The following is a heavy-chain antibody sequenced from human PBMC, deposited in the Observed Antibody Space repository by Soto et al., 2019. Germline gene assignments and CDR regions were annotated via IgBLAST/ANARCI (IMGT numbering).Heavy chain of an antibody. CDR1: GGSISSYY. CDR3: ARGRITTEKAYYFDY. Sequence: PSETLSLTCTVSGGSISSYYWSWIRQPPGKGLEWIGYIYYSGSTNYNPSLKSRVTISVDTSKNQFSLKLSSVTAADTAVYYCARGRITTEKAYYFDYWGQGTLVTVSS. CDR2: IYYSGST. V-gene: IGHV4-59*01. D-gene: IGHD3-3*01. J-gene: IGHJ4*02.